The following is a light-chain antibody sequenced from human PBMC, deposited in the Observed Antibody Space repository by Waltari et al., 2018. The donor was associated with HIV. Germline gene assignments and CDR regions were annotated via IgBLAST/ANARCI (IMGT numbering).Light chain of an antibody. J-gene: IGKJ1*01. CDR3: QQYNSYPGT. CDR1: QSISSW. Sequence: DIQMTQSPSTLSASVGDRVTITCRASQSISSWLAWYQQKPGKAPKLLIYKASTLESGVPSRFSGSGSGTEFTLTISSLQHDDFATYYCQQYNSYPGTFGQGTKVEI. CDR2: KAS. V-gene: IGKV1-5*03.